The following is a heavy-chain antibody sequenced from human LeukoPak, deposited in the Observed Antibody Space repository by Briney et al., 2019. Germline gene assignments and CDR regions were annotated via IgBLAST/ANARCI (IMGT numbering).Heavy chain of an antibody. CDR1: GGSISSYY. CDR3: ARALGAYYYMDV. J-gene: IGHJ6*03. D-gene: IGHD1-26*01. V-gene: IGHV4-59*01. CDR2: IYYSGST. Sequence: ASETLSLXCTGSGGSISSYYWSWIRQPPGKGLEWIGYIYYSGSTNYNPSLNSRVTISVDTSKNQFPLKLGSVTAADTAVYYCARALGAYYYMDVWGKGTTVTVSS.